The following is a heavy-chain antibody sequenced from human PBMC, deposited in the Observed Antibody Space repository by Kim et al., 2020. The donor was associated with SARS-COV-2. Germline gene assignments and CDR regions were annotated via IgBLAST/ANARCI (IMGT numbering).Heavy chain of an antibody. CDR2: IIRVLGTT. CDR3: ARDCANCGGTLGVYDI. D-gene: IGHD2-21*01. CDR1: GGTFSTYA. Sequence: SVKVSCKASGGTFSTYAVSWLRQAPGQGLEWMGGIIRVLGTTKYAQKFQGRVTITADDSTSTAYMELSSLRSEDTAVYYCARDCANCGGTLGVYDIWGQGTKVTVSS. J-gene: IGHJ3*02. V-gene: IGHV1-69*13.